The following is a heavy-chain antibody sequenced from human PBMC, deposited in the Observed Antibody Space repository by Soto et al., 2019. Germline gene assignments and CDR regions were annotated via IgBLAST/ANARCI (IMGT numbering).Heavy chain of an antibody. CDR2: ISGSGGTT. Sequence: EVQLLESGGGLVQPGRSQRLSCAASGFTFSNYAMSWVRQAPGQGRDWVSAISGSGGTTYYADSVKGRFTISRDNSKNTLFLQMNSLRAEDAAVYYCAKFFVETGSNSGWPWSFHYWGQGTLVTVSS. D-gene: IGHD6-25*01. J-gene: IGHJ4*02. V-gene: IGHV3-23*01. CDR1: GFTFSNYA. CDR3: AKFFVETGSNSGWPWSFHY.